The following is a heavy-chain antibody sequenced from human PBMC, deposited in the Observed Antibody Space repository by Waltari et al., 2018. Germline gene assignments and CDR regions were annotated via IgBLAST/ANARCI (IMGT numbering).Heavy chain of an antibody. CDR1: GFTFSSYS. CDR3: ARDYDRYDILTGYYTGGEFDY. D-gene: IGHD3-9*01. CDR2: ISSSSSYI. J-gene: IGHJ4*02. V-gene: IGHV3-21*01. Sequence: EVQLVESGGGLVKPGGSLRLSCAASGFTFSSYSMNWVRQAPGKGLEWVSSISSSSSYIYYADSVKGRFTISRDNAKNSLYLQMNSLRAEDTAVYYCARDYDRYDILTGYYTGGEFDYWGQGTLVTVSS.